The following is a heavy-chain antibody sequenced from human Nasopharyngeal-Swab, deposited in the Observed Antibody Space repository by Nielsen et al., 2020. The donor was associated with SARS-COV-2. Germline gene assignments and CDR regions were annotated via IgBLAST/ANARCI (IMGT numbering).Heavy chain of an antibody. CDR3: ARSSYGDYFDY. CDR2: IYPGDSDT. D-gene: IGHD4-17*01. J-gene: IGHJ4*02. Sequence: GASLQISCKGSGYSFTSYWIGWVRQLPGKGLEWMGIIYPGDSDTRYSPSFQGQVTISADKSISTAYLQWSSLKASDTAMYYCARSSYGDYFDYWGQGTLVTVSS. V-gene: IGHV5-51*01. CDR1: GYSFTSYW.